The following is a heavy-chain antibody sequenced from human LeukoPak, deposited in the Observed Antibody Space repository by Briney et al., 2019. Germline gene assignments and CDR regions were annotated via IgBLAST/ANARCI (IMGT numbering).Heavy chain of an antibody. CDR1: GGSISGYF. Sequence: SETLSLTCTVSGGSISGYFWSWIRQPPGKRLEWIGYIHYSGSTNYNPSLNSRVTISVDTSKNQFSLRLSSVTAADTAVYYCARYGITIVRGGKYYFDSWGQGTLVAVSS. V-gene: IGHV4-59*08. CDR3: ARYGITIVRGGKYYFDS. CDR2: IHYSGST. D-gene: IGHD3-10*01. J-gene: IGHJ4*02.